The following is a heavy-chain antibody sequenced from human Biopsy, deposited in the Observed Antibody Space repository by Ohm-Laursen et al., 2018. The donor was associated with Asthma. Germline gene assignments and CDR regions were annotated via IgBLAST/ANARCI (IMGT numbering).Heavy chain of an antibody. V-gene: IGHV4-59*01. CDR1: GVSIRSYY. D-gene: IGHD2-15*01. CDR2: IHYSGST. J-gene: IGHJ4*02. CDR3: AGFCSGGNCHDH. Sequence: SETLSLTCTVSGVSIRSYYWTWIRQPPGKGLEWIGNIHYSGSTCSNPSLKSRVTISVDTSKKQISLRLSSVIAADTAVYYCAGFCSGGNCHDHWGQGTLVTVSS.